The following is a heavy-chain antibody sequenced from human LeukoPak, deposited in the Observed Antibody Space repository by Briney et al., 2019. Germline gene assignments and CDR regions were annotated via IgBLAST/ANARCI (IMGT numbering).Heavy chain of an antibody. J-gene: IGHJ6*02. D-gene: IGHD2-15*01. CDR3: ARARCGSRHPPLYYYYGMDV. Sequence: SETLSLTCTVSGGSISSYYWSWIRQPPGKGLEWIGYIYYSGSTNYNPSLKSRVTISVDTSKNQFSLKLSSVTAADTAVYYCARARCGSRHPPLYYYYGMDVWGQGTTVTVSS. CDR2: IYYSGST. V-gene: IGHV4-59*12. CDR1: GGSISSYY.